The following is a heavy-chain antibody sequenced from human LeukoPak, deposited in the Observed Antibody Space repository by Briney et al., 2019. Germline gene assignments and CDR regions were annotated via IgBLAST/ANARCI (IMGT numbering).Heavy chain of an antibody. J-gene: IGHJ4*02. CDR1: GGSISSYY. CDR2: IYYSGST. D-gene: IGHD2-21*01. V-gene: IGHV4-59*01. Sequence: SETLSLTCTVSGGSISSYYWSWIRQPPGKGLEWIGYIYYSGSTNYNPSLKSRVTISVDTSKNQFSLKLSSVTAADTAVYYCARDRRDEAVDYWGQGTLVTVSS. CDR3: ARDRRDEAVDY.